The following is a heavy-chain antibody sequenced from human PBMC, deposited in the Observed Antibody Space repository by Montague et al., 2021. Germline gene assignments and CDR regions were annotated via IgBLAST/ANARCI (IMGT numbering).Heavy chain of an antibody. CDR1: GYNFTTYW. D-gene: IGHD2/OR15-2a*01. Sequence: QSGAEVKTPGESLKISCEASGYNFTTYWIGWVRQMPGKGLEWMGIIYPDDSETRYSPSFQGHVTMSADKSISTSYLHLTSLKASDTAKYFCARHDEFFLGVKYSFDIWGQGTMVTVSS. CDR2: IYPDDSET. J-gene: IGHJ3*02. CDR3: ARHDEFFLGVKYSFDI. V-gene: IGHV5-51*01.